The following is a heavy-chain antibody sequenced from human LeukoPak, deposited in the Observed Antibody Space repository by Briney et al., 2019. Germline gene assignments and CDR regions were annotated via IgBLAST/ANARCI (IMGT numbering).Heavy chain of an antibody. CDR2: FDPEDGET. CDR3: ARDGPAYCGGDCPFDY. Sequence: ASVKVSCKVSGYTLTELSMHWVRQAPGKGLEWMGGFDPEDGETIYAQKFQGRVTITADESTSTAYMELSSLRSEDTAVYYCARDGPAYCGGDCPFDYWGQGTLVTVSS. J-gene: IGHJ4*02. D-gene: IGHD2-21*01. CDR1: GYTLTELS. V-gene: IGHV1-24*01.